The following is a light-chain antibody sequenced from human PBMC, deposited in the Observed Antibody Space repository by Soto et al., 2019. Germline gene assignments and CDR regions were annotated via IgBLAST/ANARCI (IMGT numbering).Light chain of an antibody. Sequence: QSALTQPASVSGSPGQSITISCTGTSSDIGGYKYVSWYQQHPGKAPKLIIYEVTKRPSGVPDRFSGSKSGNTASLTVSGLQADDEADYFCSSYVGSNNYVFGTGTKVTVL. J-gene: IGLJ1*01. CDR2: EVT. V-gene: IGLV2-8*01. CDR1: SSDIGGYKY. CDR3: SSYVGSNNYV.